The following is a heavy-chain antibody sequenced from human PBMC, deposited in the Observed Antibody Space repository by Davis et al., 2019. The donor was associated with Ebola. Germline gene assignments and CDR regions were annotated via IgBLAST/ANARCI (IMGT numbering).Heavy chain of an antibody. CDR2: ISGGGTTI. J-gene: IGHJ4*02. D-gene: IGHD3-22*01. V-gene: IGHV3-48*01. CDR1: GFTFSSFG. CDR3: ARPYYDKGHYYFDY. Sequence: PGGSLRLSCAASGFTFSSFGMNWVRQAPGKGLELVSYISGGGTTIYYADSVKGRFTISRDNSKNTLYLQMNSLRTEDTAVYYCARPYYDKGHYYFDYWGQGTLVTVSS.